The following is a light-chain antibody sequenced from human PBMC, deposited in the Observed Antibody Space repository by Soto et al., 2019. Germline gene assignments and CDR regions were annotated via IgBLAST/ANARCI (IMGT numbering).Light chain of an antibody. V-gene: IGLV2-14*01. CDR1: SSEVSGYNY. J-gene: IGLJ1*01. CDR2: DVS. Sequence: QYALTQPASVSGSPGQSITISCTGTSSEVSGYNYVSWYQQHPGKAPKLMIYDVSNRPSGVSNRFSGSKSGNTASLTISGLQAEDEADYYCSSYTSSSTPYVFGTGTKVTVL. CDR3: SSYTSSSTPYV.